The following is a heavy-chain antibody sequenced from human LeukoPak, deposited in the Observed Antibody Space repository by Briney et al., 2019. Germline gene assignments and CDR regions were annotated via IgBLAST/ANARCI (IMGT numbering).Heavy chain of an antibody. CDR2: IYHSGST. CDR3: ATVEQQLVRIY. CDR1: GGSISSSNW. J-gene: IGHJ4*02. V-gene: IGHV4-4*02. Sequence: SGTLSLTCEVSGGSISSSNWRSWVRQPPGKGLEWIGEIYHSGSTNYNPSLRSRVTISVDKSKNQFSLKVTSVTAADTAVYYCATVEQQLVRIYWGQGTLVTVSS. D-gene: IGHD6-13*01.